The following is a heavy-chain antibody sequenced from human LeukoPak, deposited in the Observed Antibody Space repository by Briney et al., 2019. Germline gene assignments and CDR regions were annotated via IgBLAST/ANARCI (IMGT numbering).Heavy chain of an antibody. V-gene: IGHV3-49*04. Sequence: GGSLRLSCAASGFTFGDYAMSWVRQAPGKGLEWVGFIRSKAYGGTTEYAASVKGRFTISRDDSKSIAYLQMNSLKTEDTAVYYCTRGPPGNMIGGGYYYYMDVWGKGTTVTISS. D-gene: IGHD3-22*01. CDR2: IRSKAYGGTT. CDR1: GFTFGDYA. CDR3: TRGPPGNMIGGGYYYYMDV. J-gene: IGHJ6*03.